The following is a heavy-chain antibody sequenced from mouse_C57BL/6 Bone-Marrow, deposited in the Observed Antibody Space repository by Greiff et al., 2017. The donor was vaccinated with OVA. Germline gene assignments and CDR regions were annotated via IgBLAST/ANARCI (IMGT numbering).Heavy chain of an antibody. CDR1: GYTFTDYY. CDR2: INPNNGGT. J-gene: IGHJ2*01. Sequence: EVKLQQSGPELVKPGASVKISCKASGYTFTDYYMNWVKQSHGKSLEWIGDINPNNGGTSYNQKFKGKATLTVDKSSSTAYMELRSLTSEDSAVYYCGNYFDYWGQGTTLTVSS. V-gene: IGHV1-26*01. CDR3: GNYFDY.